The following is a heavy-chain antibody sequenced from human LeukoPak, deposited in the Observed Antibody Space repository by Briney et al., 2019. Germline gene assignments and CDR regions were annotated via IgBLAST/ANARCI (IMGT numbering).Heavy chain of an antibody. V-gene: IGHV3-9*01. CDR3: AKSKRYQDAFDI. CDR2: ISWNSGSI. D-gene: IGHD3-9*01. J-gene: IGHJ3*02. Sequence: PGGSLRLSCAASGFTFDDYAMHWVRQAPGKGLEWVSGISWNSGSIGYADSVKGRFTISRDNAKNSLYLQMNSLRAEDTAVYYCAKSKRYQDAFDIWGQGTMVTVSS. CDR1: GFTFDDYA.